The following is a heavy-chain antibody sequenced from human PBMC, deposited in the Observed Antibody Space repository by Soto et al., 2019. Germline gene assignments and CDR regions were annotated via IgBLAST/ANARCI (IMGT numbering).Heavy chain of an antibody. CDR2: LNSDGSSR. CDR3: ARGLKNKYGMDV. CDR1: GFTFTSHW. V-gene: IGHV3-74*01. Sequence: VQLVESGGALVQPGGSLRLSCAASGFTFTSHWMHWVRQAPGKGLVRVSRLNSDGSSRYYGDSMKGRFTISRDNANNTVYLQMNSLRDEDTAVYYCARGLKNKYGMDVWGQGTTVTVSS. J-gene: IGHJ6*02.